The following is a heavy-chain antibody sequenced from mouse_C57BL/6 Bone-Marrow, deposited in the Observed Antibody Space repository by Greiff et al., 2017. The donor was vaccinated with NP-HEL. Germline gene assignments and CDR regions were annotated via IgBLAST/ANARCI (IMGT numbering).Heavy chain of an antibody. D-gene: IGHD1-1*01. CDR3: ARSRGGGYYYGSLYYYAMDY. CDR2: IHPNSGSN. CDR1: GYTFTSYW. V-gene: IGHV1-64*01. J-gene: IGHJ4*01. Sequence: QVQLQQPGAELVKPGASVTLSCKASGYTFTSYWMHWVKQRPGQGLEWIGMIHPNSGSNNYNEKFKSKATLTADKSSSTAYMQLSSLTSEDSAVYYCARSRGGGYYYGSLYYYAMDYWGQGTSVTVSS.